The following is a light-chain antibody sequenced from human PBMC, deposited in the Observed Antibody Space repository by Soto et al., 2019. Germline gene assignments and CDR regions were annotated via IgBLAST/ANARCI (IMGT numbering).Light chain of an antibody. V-gene: IGLV2-11*01. CDR2: EVI. Sequence: QSALTQPRSVSGSPGQSVTISCTGTSSDVGGYDYVSWYQQSPGKAPKLLIYEVIERPSGVPDRFSGSKSGNTASLTISGLQGEDEADYYCCSYAGTYAPVVFGGGTQLTV. J-gene: IGLJ2*01. CDR3: CSYAGTYAPVV. CDR1: SSDVGGYDY.